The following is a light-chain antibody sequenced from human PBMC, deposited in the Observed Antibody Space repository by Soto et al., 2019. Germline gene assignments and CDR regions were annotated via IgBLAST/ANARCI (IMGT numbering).Light chain of an antibody. CDR2: DAS. Sequence: DIQISQCPSTLSAYEGDRVTITCRASQSISSWLAWYQQKLGRAPRLLIYDASSLESGVPSRFSGSGYGTEFTLTISSLQPDDFATYYCQQDNTYSSLTFGRATKVDI. CDR1: QSISSW. V-gene: IGKV1-5*01. CDR3: QQDNTYSSLT. J-gene: IGKJ4*01.